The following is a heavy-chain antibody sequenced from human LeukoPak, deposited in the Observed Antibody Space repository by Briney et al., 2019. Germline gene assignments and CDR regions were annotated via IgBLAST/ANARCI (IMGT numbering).Heavy chain of an antibody. CDR3: ARRRRLRSADYYYYYYMDV. CDR2: INSDGSST. D-gene: IGHD5-12*01. CDR1: GFTFSSYW. Sequence: GGSLRLSCAASGFTFSSYWMHWVRQAPGKGLVWVSRINSDGSSTSYADSVKGRFTISRDNAKNTLYLQMNSLRAEDTALYYCARRRRLRSADYYYYYYMDVWGKGTTVTVSS. V-gene: IGHV3-74*01. J-gene: IGHJ6*03.